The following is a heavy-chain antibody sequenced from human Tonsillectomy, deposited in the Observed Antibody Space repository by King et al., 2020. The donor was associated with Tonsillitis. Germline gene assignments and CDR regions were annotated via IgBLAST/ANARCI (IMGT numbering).Heavy chain of an antibody. CDR1: GFNVSDIY. V-gene: IGHV3-53*04. D-gene: IGHD3-22*01. Sequence: VQLVESGGGLVQPGGSLRLSCAASGFNVSDIYMGWVRQAPGKGLEWVSVIYSGGTTYYADSVKGRFTISRHNSKNTLYLLMNSLRAEDTAVYYCARNYYYDSSGYYPDAFVIWGQGTMVTVSS. CDR3: ARNYYYDSSGYYPDAFVI. J-gene: IGHJ3*02. CDR2: IYSGGTT.